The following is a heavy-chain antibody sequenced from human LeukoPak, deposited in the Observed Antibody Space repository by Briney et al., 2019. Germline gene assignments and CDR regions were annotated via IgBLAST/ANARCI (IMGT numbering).Heavy chain of an antibody. D-gene: IGHD1-14*01. Sequence: GGSLRLSCAASGFTFSSYWMSWVRQAPGKGQELVANIKQDGSEKYVDSVNGRFTISRDNAKNSLYLQMNSLRAEDTAVYYCARNQRRLDYWGQGTLVTVSS. CDR1: GFTFSSYW. CDR3: ARNQRRLDY. J-gene: IGHJ4*02. CDR2: IKQDGSEK. V-gene: IGHV3-7*01.